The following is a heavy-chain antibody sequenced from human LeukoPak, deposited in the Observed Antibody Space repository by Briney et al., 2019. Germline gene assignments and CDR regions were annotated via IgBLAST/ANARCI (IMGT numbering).Heavy chain of an antibody. CDR1: GFTFSSYA. J-gene: IGHJ3*02. CDR3: AKHILMGATLAFHI. V-gene: IGHV3-23*01. CDR2: ISGSGGST. Sequence: PGGSLRLSCAASGFTFSSYAMGWGRQAPGKGLERVSAISGSGGSTYYADSVKGRLTISRDNSKNTLYLQMNSLRAADTAVYYCAKHILMGATLAFHIWGQGTMVTVSS. D-gene: IGHD1-26*01.